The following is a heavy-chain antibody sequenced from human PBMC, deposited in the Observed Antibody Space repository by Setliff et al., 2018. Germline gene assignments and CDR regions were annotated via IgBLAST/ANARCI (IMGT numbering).Heavy chain of an antibody. D-gene: IGHD6-13*01. V-gene: IGHV4-39*01. CDR3: ARHGRLGSSWYGGSGYYYYYMDV. Sequence: SETLSLTCTVSGGSISSSSYYWGWIRQPPGKGLEWIGSIYYSGSTYYNPSLKSRVTISVDTSKNQFSQKLSSVTAADTAVYYCARHGRLGSSWYGGSGYYYYYMDVWGKGTTVTVSS. CDR2: IYYSGST. J-gene: IGHJ6*03. CDR1: GGSISSSSYY.